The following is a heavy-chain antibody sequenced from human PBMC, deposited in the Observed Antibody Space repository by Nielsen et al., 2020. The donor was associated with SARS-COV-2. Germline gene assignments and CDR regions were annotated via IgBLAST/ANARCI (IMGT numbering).Heavy chain of an antibody. J-gene: IGHJ6*02. CDR1: GGSFSGYY. CDR3: TRHRYTTSWFLRYGLDV. V-gene: IGHV4-34*01. Sequence: SETLSLTCAVYGGSFSGYYWSWIRQPPGKGLEWIGEINHSGSTNYNPSLKSRVTISVDTSKNLLSLRLSSVTATDTAIYYCTRHRYTTSWFLRYGLDVWGQGTTVTVSS. CDR2: INHSGST. D-gene: IGHD6-13*01.